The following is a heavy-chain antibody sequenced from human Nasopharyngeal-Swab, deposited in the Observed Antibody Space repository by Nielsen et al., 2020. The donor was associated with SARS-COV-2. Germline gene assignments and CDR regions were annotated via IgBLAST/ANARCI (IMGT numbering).Heavy chain of an antibody. CDR3: ARQGFVLYFDY. V-gene: IGHV3-7*01. Sequence: GESLKISCAASGFTFSYYWMSWVRQAPGKGLEWVANIKQDGSEKYYVDSVKGRFTISRDNSKNTLYLQMNSLRAEDTAVYYCARQGFVLYFDYWGQGTLVTVSS. CDR2: IKQDGSEK. CDR1: GFTFSYYW. D-gene: IGHD2-8*01. J-gene: IGHJ4*02.